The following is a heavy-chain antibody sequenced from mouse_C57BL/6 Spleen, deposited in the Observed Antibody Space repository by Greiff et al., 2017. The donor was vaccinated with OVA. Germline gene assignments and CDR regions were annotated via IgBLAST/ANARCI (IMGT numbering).Heavy chain of an antibody. D-gene: IGHD2-10*02. V-gene: IGHV1-18*01. CDR1: GYTFTDDN. CDR2: INPNNGGT. Sequence: VQLQQSGPELVKPGASVKIPCKASGYTFTDDNKDWVKQRHGKSHEWSGDINPNNGGTIYNPKIKRMATLTVDKSSSTAYMEHRSLTAEDTAVYYCARKRVWDSFDYWGQGTTLTVSS. CDR3: ARKRVWDSFDY. J-gene: IGHJ2*01.